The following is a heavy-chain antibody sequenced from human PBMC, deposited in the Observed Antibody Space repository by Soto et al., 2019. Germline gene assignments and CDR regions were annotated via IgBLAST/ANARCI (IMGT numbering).Heavy chain of an antibody. V-gene: IGHV4-61*01. D-gene: IGHD2-21*02. CDR1: GGSISSRPYS. CDR2: IYNSEST. Sequence: PSETMSLTCTVSGGSISSRPYSWGWIRQPPGEGLEWIGYIYNSESTLYNPSFESRVTISVDTSKNQFSLKVNSVTAADTAVYYCARDLWGYCGTDCYPLDVWGQGTTVTVSS. J-gene: IGHJ6*02. CDR3: ARDLWGYCGTDCYPLDV.